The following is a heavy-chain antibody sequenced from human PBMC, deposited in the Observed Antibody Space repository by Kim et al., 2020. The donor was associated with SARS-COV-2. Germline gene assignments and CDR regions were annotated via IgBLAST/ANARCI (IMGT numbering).Heavy chain of an antibody. V-gene: IGHV4-34*01. CDR3: ARGTSSSSFDY. CDR1: GGSFSGYY. Sequence: SETLSLTCAVYGGSFSGYYWSWIRQPPGKGLEWIGEINHSGSTNYNPSLKSRVTISVDTSKNQFSLKLSSVTAADTAVYYCARGTSSSSFDYWGQGTLVTVSS. CDR2: INHSGST. D-gene: IGHD6-13*01. J-gene: IGHJ4*02.